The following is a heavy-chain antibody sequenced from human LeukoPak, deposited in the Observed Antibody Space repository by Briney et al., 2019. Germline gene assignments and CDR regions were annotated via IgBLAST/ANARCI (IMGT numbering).Heavy chain of an antibody. V-gene: IGHV3-23*01. CDR2: ISSSGANA. CDR3: AKRAVAGAYFDY. Sequence: GGSLRLSCAASGFTFRDAAMTWVRQAPGKGLEWVSLISSSGANAYYADSVKGRFTISRDNSKNTLYLQMNNLRGEDTAVYYCAKRAVAGAYFDYWGQGTLVTVSS. J-gene: IGHJ4*02. D-gene: IGHD6-19*01. CDR1: GFTFRDAA.